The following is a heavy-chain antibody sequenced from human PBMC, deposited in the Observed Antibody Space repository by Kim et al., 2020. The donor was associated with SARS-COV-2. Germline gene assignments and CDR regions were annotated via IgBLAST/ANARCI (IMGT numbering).Heavy chain of an antibody. D-gene: IGHD3-22*01. V-gene: IGHV3-15*01. CDR1: GFTFSNAW. Sequence: GGSLRLSCAASGFTFSNAWMSWVRQAPGKGLEWVGRIKSKTDGGATDYAAPVKGRFTISRDDSKNTLYLQMNSLKTEDTAVYYCTTVWYYYDSSGYNYWGQGTLVTVSS. J-gene: IGHJ4*02. CDR2: IKSKTDGGAT. CDR3: TTVWYYYDSSGYNY.